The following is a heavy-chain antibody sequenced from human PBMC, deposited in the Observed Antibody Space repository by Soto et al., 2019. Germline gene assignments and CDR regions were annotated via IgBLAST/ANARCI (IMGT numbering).Heavy chain of an antibody. CDR2: VNSGGSAT. D-gene: IGHD2-15*01. Sequence: EVQLVESGGGLVQPGGSLRLSCAASGFTFSSYEMNWIRQAPGKGLEWVSYVNSGGSATYYADSVKGRFTISRDNAKNSLYLQMNSLRAEDTAVYYCARDRSDCGGGSCYGNWFDPWGQGTLVTVSS. V-gene: IGHV3-48*03. CDR3: ARDRSDCGGGSCYGNWFDP. CDR1: GFTFSSYE. J-gene: IGHJ5*02.